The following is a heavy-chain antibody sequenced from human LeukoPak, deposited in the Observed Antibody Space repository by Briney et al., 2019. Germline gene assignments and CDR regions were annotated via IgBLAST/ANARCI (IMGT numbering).Heavy chain of an antibody. CDR1: GYNFSNCL. Sequence: GESLKISCEGSGYNFSNCLIGWVRQMPGKGLEWMGIIYPGDSDTRYGPSFQGQVTISADKSISTAYLQWSSLKASDTAMYYCARLDALRYFDWLPRFANFDYWGQGTLVTVSS. J-gene: IGHJ4*02. CDR2: IYPGDSDT. V-gene: IGHV5-51*01. D-gene: IGHD3-9*01. CDR3: ARLDALRYFDWLPRFANFDY.